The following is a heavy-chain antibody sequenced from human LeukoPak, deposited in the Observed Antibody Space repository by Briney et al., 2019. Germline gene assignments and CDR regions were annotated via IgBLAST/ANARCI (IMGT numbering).Heavy chain of an antibody. J-gene: IGHJ5*02. CDR3: TRDPVMGNWGSGWFDP. CDR2: ISDYNGNT. CDR1: GYIFSNYG. Sequence: ASVKVSCKASGYIFSNYGISWVRQAPGKGLEWMGWISDYNGNTNLAQKFQGRVTMATHTSTSTAYMELRSLRSDDTAVYYCTRDPVMGNWGSGWFDPWGQGTQVTVSS. D-gene: IGHD3-16*01. V-gene: IGHV1-18*01.